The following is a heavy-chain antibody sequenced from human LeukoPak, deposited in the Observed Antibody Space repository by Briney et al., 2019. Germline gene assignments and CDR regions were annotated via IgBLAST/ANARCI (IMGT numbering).Heavy chain of an antibody. D-gene: IGHD3-3*01. Sequence: ASVKVSCKPSGYTFTGYYLNWVRQAPGQGLEWMGWINPNSGGTNFTQKFQGRVRMTRDTSISTVYMELTSIRSDDTAVYYCASFWSHPFDIWGQGTMVIVSS. CDR2: INPNSGGT. V-gene: IGHV1-2*02. CDR1: GYTFTGYY. J-gene: IGHJ3*02. CDR3: ASFWSHPFDI.